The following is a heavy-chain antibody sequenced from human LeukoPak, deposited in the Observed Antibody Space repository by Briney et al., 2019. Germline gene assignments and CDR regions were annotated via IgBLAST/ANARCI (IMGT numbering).Heavy chain of an antibody. CDR1: GGSISSYY. D-gene: IGHD4-17*01. CDR2: IYTSGST. Sequence: PSETLSLTCTVSGGSISSYYWSWIRQPAAKGLELIGRIYTSGSTNYNPSLKSRVTMSVDTSKNQFSLKLSSVTAADTAVYYCARVGSGYGDPMAVGYWGQGTLVTVSS. V-gene: IGHV4-4*07. J-gene: IGHJ4*02. CDR3: ARVGSGYGDPMAVGY.